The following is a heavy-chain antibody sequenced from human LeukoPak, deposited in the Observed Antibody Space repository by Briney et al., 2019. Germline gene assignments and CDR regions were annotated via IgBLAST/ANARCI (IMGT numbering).Heavy chain of an antibody. CDR2: IYPGDSDN. D-gene: IGHD1-26*01. V-gene: IGHV5-51*01. J-gene: IGHJ4*02. CDR1: GYSFNTYW. Sequence: GESLKISCKGSGYSFNTYWIGWVRQLAGKGLEGMGIIYPGDSDNKYSPSFQGQLTISADKSISTAYLQWSSLKASDTAMYYCAKREWELLHFDYWGQGTLVTVSS. CDR3: AKREWELLHFDY.